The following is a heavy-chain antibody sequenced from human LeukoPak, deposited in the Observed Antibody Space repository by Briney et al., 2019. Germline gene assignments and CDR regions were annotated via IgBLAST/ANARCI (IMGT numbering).Heavy chain of an antibody. CDR3: ARGLLDRSSSQYYFDY. CDR2: INHSGST. J-gene: IGHJ4*02. CDR1: GGSFSGYY. V-gene: IGHV4-34*01. Sequence: SETLSLTCAVYGGSFSGYYWSWIRQPPGKGLEWIGEINHSGSTNYNPSLKSRVTISVDTSKNQFSLKLSSVTAAETAVYYCARGLLDRSSSQYYFDYWGQGTLVTVSS. D-gene: IGHD6-6*01.